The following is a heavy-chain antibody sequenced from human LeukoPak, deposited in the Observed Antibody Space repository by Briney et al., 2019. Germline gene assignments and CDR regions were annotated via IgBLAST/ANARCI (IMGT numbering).Heavy chain of an antibody. V-gene: IGHV4-4*07. CDR3: ARASIGYDFWSGPYYFDY. Sequence: SETLSLTCTVSGGSISSYYWSWIRQPAGKGLEWIGRIYTSGSTNYNPSLKSRVTMSVDTSKNQFSLKLSSVTAADAAVYYCARASIGYDFWSGPYYFDYWGQGTLVTVSS. D-gene: IGHD3-3*01. J-gene: IGHJ4*02. CDR1: GGSISSYY. CDR2: IYTSGST.